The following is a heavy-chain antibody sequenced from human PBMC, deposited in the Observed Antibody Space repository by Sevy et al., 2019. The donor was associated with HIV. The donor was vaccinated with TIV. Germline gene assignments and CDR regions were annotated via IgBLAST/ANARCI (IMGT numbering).Heavy chain of an antibody. J-gene: IGHJ6*02. CDR2: ISGSGGST. D-gene: IGHD2-15*01. CDR1: GFTFGTYV. CDR3: AKGDRSFYGIDV. Sequence: GGSLRLSCAASGFTFGTYVMNWVRQAPGKGLEWVSGISGSGGSTYYADSVKGRITISRDNSKKMVYLQMNSLRAEDTAVYYCAKGDRSFYGIDVWGQGTTVTVS. V-gene: IGHV3-23*01.